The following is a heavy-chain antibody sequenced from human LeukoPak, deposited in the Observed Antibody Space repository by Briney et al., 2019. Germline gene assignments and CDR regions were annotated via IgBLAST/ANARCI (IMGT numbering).Heavy chain of an antibody. CDR1: GGSISSYY. CDR3: ARVAGSYRGSSWHVYRNWYFDL. D-gene: IGHD6-13*01. V-gene: IGHV4-4*07. Sequence: PSETLSLTCTVSGGSISSYYWSWIRQPAGKGLEWIGRIYTSGSTNYNPSLKSRVTMSVDTSKNQFSLKLSTVTGTDTAVDYWARVAGSYRGSSWHVYRNWYFDLRGRSAPCTVSS. CDR2: IYTSGST. J-gene: IGHJ2*01.